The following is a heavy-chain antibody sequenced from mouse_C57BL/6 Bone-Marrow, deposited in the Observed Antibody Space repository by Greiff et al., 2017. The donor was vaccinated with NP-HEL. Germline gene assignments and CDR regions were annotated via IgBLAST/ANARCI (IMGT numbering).Heavy chain of an antibody. CDR1: GYTFTDYE. CDR3: TRTYYGRSTQVDY. D-gene: IGHD1-1*01. J-gene: IGHJ2*01. V-gene: IGHV1-15*01. CDR2: IDPETGGT. Sequence: VKLVESGAELVRPGASVTLSCKASGYTFTDYEMHWVKQTPVHGLEWIGAIDPETGGTAYNQKFKGKAILTADKSSSTAYMELRSLTSEDSAVYYCTRTYYGRSTQVDYWGQGTTLTVSS.